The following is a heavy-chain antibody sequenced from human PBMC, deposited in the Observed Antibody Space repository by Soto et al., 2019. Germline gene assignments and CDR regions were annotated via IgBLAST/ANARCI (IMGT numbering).Heavy chain of an antibody. J-gene: IGHJ5*02. Sequence: SETLSLTCTVSGASISGFYWSWIRKSAGKGLEWIGRIYATGTTDYNPSLKSRVMMSVDTSKKQFSLKLRSVTAADTAVYYCVRDGTKTLRDWFDPRGQGISVTVSS. CDR1: GASISGFY. V-gene: IGHV4-4*07. D-gene: IGHD1-1*01. CDR3: VRDGTKTLRDWFDP. CDR2: IYATGTT.